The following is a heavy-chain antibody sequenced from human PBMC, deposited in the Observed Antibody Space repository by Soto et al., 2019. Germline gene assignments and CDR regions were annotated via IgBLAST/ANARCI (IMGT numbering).Heavy chain of an antibody. CDR1: GYTFTSYG. J-gene: IGHJ6*02. Sequence: QVQLVQSGAEVKKPGASVKVSCKASGYTFTSYGISWVRQAPGQGLEWMGWINPNNGNSNYAQNLQGRVTMTADTSTNTAYMELRSLRSDDTAMYYCAGPLGVRGVIKPWPNYYYYYGMDVWGQGTTVTVSS. D-gene: IGHD3-10*01. V-gene: IGHV1-18*04. CDR2: INPNNGNS. CDR3: AGPLGVRGVIKPWPNYYYYYGMDV.